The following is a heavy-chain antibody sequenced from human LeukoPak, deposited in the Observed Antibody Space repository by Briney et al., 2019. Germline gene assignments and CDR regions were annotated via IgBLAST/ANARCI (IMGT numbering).Heavy chain of an antibody. CDR1: GFTFGNYA. J-gene: IGHJ2*01. CDR2: ISSSSSSI. V-gene: IGHV3-48*02. CDR3: ARGKYPYWYFDL. D-gene: IGHD2/OR15-2a*01. Sequence: GGSLRLSCAASGFTFGNYAMNWVRQAPGKGLEWVSFISSSSSSIYYADSVSGQFTISRDNAKNSLYLQMNSLRDEDTAVYYCARGKYPYWYFDLWGRGTLVTVSS.